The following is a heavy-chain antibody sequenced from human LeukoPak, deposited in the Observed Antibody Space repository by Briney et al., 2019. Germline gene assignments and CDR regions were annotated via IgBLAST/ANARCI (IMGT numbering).Heavy chain of an antibody. V-gene: IGHV3-66*02. CDR3: ARDFGRTYYYDSSGAFDI. CDR1: GFTVSSNY. D-gene: IGHD3-22*01. CDR2: IYSGGST. Sequence: GGSLRLSCAASGFTVSSNYMSWVRQAPGKGLEWVSVIYSGGSTYYADSVKGRFAISRDNSKNTLYLQMNSLRAEDTAVYYCARDFGRTYYYDSSGAFDIWGQGTMVTVSS. J-gene: IGHJ3*02.